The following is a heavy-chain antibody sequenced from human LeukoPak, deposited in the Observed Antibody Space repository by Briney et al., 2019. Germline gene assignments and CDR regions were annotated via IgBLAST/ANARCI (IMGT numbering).Heavy chain of an antibody. V-gene: IGHV3-7*01. Sequence: GGSLRLSCAASGFTFTTYWMSWVRQAPGKGLEWVANIKQDGSEKYYVDSVKGRFTISRDNSKNTLYLQMGSLRAEDMAVYYCARGISSEVYYYYYMDVWGKGTTVTVSS. CDR3: ARGISSEVYYYYYMDV. D-gene: IGHD2-15*01. J-gene: IGHJ6*03. CDR1: GFTFTTYW. CDR2: IKQDGSEK.